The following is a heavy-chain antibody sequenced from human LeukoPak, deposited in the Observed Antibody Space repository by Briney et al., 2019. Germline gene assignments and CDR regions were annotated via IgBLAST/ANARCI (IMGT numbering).Heavy chain of an antibody. CDR3: ARPNYDSSAGYYYYYMDV. CDR2: INHSGST. V-gene: IGHV4-34*01. J-gene: IGHJ6*03. D-gene: IGHD3-22*01. CDR1: GGSFSGYY. Sequence: PSETLSLTCAVYGGSFSGYYWSWIRQPPGKGLEWIGEINHSGSTNYNPSLKSRVTISVDTSKNQFSLKLSSVTAADTAVYYCARPNYDSSAGYYYYYMDVWGKGTTVTISS.